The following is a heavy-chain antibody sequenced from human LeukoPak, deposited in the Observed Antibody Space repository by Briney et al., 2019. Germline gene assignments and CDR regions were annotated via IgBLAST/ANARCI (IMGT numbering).Heavy chain of an antibody. V-gene: IGHV4-31*03. CDR3: AREYYDILTGEFAFDI. Sequence: PSETLSLTCIVSGGSINNGDYSWNWIRQHPGKGLEWIGYIYSSGSPYYKPSLKSRVTISIDTSKNQFSLKLSSVTAADTAVYYCAREYYDILTGEFAFDIWGQGTMVTVSS. CDR1: GGSINNGDYS. J-gene: IGHJ3*02. D-gene: IGHD3-9*01. CDR2: IYSSGSP.